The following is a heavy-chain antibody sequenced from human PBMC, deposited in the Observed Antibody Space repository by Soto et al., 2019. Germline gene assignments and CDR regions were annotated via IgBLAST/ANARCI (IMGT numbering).Heavy chain of an antibody. CDR2: IKQDGSEK. J-gene: IGHJ6*02. CDR3: ARGRGVVVLRFLEWLHYGMDV. CDR1: GFTFSSYW. Sequence: PGGSLRLSCAASGFTFSSYWMSWVRQAPGKGLEWVANIKQDGSEKYYVDSVKGRFTISRDNAKNSLYLQMNSLRAEDTAVYYCARGRGVVVLRFLEWLHYGMDVWGQGTTVTVSS. D-gene: IGHD3-3*01. V-gene: IGHV3-7*01.